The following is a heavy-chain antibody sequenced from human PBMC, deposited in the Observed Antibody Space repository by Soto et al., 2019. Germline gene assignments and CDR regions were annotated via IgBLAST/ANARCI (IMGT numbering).Heavy chain of an antibody. CDR3: ATHQGYYGSGTYCFDY. Sequence: SETLSFTCTVSGASISRSSYYWGWIRQPPGKGLEWIGSIYYSGTTYDNPSLKSRVTISVDTSKNQFSLKLTSVTAADTAVYYCATHQGYYGSGTYCFDYWGPGTLVTVS. V-gene: IGHV4-39*01. CDR2: IYYSGTT. D-gene: IGHD3-10*01. J-gene: IGHJ4*02. CDR1: GASISRSSYY.